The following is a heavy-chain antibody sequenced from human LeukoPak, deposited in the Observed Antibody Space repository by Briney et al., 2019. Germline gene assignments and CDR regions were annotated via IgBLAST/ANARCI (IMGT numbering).Heavy chain of an antibody. D-gene: IGHD6-19*01. J-gene: IGHJ4*02. CDR1: GFTFSSYS. V-gene: IGHV3-48*01. Sequence: GGSLRLSCVASGFTFSSYSMNWVRQAPGKGLEWVSYISTSVSTIYYADSVRGRFTISRDNSKNTLFLQMNSLRADDTAIYYCAKDLNGWFYFDYWGQGTLVTVSS. CDR3: AKDLNGWFYFDY. CDR2: ISTSVSTI.